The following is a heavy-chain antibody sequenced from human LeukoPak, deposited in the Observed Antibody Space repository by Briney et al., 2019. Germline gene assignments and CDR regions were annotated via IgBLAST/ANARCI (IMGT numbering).Heavy chain of an antibody. V-gene: IGHV1-18*01. J-gene: IGHJ5*02. D-gene: IGHD1-26*01. Sequence: GASVKVSFKASGYTFTSYGISWVRQAPGQGLEWMGWISAYNGNTNDAQKLQGRVTMPTDTSTSTAYMELRSLRSDDTAVYYCASQYSGDAGFDPWGQGTLVTVSS. CDR2: ISAYNGNT. CDR1: GYTFTSYG. CDR3: ASQYSGDAGFDP.